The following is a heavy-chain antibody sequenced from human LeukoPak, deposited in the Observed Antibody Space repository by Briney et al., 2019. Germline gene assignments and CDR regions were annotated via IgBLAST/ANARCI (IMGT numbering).Heavy chain of an antibody. Sequence: PSETLSLTCTVSGGSISSSSYYWGWIRQPPGKGLEWIGSIYYSGSTYYNPSLKSRVTISVDTSKNQFSLKLSSVTAADTAVYYCLGVIRAPNPRIDYWGQGTLVTVSS. V-gene: IGHV4-39*01. CDR3: LGVIRAPNPRIDY. J-gene: IGHJ4*02. D-gene: IGHD3-10*01. CDR2: IYYSGST. CDR1: GGSISSSSYY.